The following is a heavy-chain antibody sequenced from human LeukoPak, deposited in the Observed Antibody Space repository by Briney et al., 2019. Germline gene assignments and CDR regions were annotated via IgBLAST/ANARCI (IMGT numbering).Heavy chain of an antibody. CDR1: GGSISSSSHY. CDR3: ARRLIVFYT. J-gene: IGHJ5*02. Sequence: SETLSLTCTVSGGSISSSSHYWGWIRQPPGKGLEWIGDIHYSGTTYYNPSLKSRVTISVDTSKNQFSLKLTSVTAADTAVYYCARRLIVFYTWGQGTLVTVSS. V-gene: IGHV4-39*01. D-gene: IGHD2-15*01. CDR2: IHYSGTT.